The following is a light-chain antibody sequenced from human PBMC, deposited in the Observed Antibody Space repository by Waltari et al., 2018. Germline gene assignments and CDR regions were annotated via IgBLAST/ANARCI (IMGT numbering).Light chain of an antibody. V-gene: IGLV7-46*01. CDR2: DTS. CDR3: LLSYSGAWV. CDR1: TGAVTSGHY. Sequence: QAVVTQEPSLTVSPGGTVTLPCGSTTGAVTSGHYPYWFQPKPGQAPRTLIYDTSNKHAWNPARFSGSLLGGKAALTLAGAQPEDEAEYYCLLSYSGAWVFGGGTKLSVL. J-gene: IGLJ3*02.